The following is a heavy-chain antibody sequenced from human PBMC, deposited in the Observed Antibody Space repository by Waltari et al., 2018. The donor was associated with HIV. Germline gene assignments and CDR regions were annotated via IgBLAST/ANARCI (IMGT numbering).Heavy chain of an antibody. CDR3: ARGAAAGNHFYYGMDV. CDR2: SIPILCIT. CDR1: GGTFTSYG. J-gene: IGHJ6*02. Sequence: QVQLVQSGAEVKKPGSSVKVSCKASGGTFTSYGISWVRQAPGQGLEWMGRSIPILCITNYAQKFQGRVTINADKSTSTAYMELRSLRSEDTAVYYCARGAAAGNHFYYGMDVWGQGTTVTVSS. V-gene: IGHV1-69*04. D-gene: IGHD6-13*01.